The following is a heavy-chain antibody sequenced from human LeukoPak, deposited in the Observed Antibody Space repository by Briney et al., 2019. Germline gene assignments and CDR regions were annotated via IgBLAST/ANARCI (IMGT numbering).Heavy chain of an antibody. V-gene: IGHV4-30-2*01. CDR2: IYHSGST. CDR1: GGSISSGGYY. CDR3: ARGRPNSGYSFDY. D-gene: IGHD3-22*01. Sequence: SETLSLTCTVSGGSISSGGYYWSWIRQPPGKGLEWIGYIYHSGSTYYNPSLKSRVTISVDTSKNQFSLKLSSVTAADTAVYYCARGRPNSGYSFDYWGQGTLVTVSS. J-gene: IGHJ4*02.